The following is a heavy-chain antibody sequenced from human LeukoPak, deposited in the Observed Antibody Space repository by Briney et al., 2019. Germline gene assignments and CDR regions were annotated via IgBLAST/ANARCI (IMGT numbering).Heavy chain of an antibody. Sequence: SETLSLTCIVSGGSISTYYWSWIRQPPGKGLEWIGYIFYSGHANYNPSLESRVTVSVDTSKNQFSLRLSSVTAADTAVYYCARVGATSSIWGQGTLVTVSS. CDR1: GGSISTYY. J-gene: IGHJ4*02. CDR2: IFYSGHA. CDR3: ARVGATSSI. D-gene: IGHD1-26*01. V-gene: IGHV4-59*08.